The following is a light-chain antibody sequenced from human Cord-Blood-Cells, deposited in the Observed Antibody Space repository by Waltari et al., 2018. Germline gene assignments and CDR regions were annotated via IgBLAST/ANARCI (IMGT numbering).Light chain of an antibody. J-gene: IGLJ1*01. Sequence: QSALTQPAPVSGSPGQSITISCTGTSSDVGVYNYASWYQQHPGKAPKLMIYEVSNRPSGVSNRFSGSKSGNTASLTISGLQAEDEADYYCSSYTSSSTYVFGTGTKVTVL. V-gene: IGLV2-14*01. CDR1: SSDVGVYNY. CDR3: SSYTSSSTYV. CDR2: EVS.